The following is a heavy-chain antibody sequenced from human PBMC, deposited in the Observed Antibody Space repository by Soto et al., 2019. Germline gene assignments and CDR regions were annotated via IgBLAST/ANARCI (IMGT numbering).Heavy chain of an antibody. D-gene: IGHD3-3*01. Sequence: EVQLLESGGGLLQPGGSLRLSCAASGFRFSTHAVSWVRQAPGKGLEWVSAISGSGGNTYYADSVKGRFTISRDNSKNTLFLQMNSLRADDTAVYYCAKGSVGIFGVVHNWFDPWGQGTLVIVSS. CDR3: AKGSVGIFGVVHNWFDP. CDR2: ISGSGGNT. J-gene: IGHJ5*02. V-gene: IGHV3-23*01. CDR1: GFRFSTHA.